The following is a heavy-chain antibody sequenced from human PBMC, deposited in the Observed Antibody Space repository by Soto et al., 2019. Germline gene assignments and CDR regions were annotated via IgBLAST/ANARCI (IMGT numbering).Heavy chain of an antibody. D-gene: IGHD4-4*01. J-gene: IGHJ6*03. CDR2: IGPYNGNT. V-gene: IGHV1-18*01. CDR1: GYTFSSYA. Sequence: ASVKVSCKASGYTFSSYAISWVRQAPGQGLEWMGWIGPYNGNTNYAQNLQGRVTMTTDTSTTTAYMELRSLRSDDTAVYYCARGTTVTTTPTYYYMDVWGIGTTVTVSS. CDR3: ARGTTVTTTPTYYYMDV.